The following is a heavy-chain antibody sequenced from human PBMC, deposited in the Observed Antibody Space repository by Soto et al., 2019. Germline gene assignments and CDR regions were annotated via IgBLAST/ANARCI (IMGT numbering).Heavy chain of an antibody. CDR3: ERGDNELETHYYYGMDV. CDR1: GYTFTGYY. CDR2: INPNSGGT. J-gene: IGHJ6*02. V-gene: IGHV1-2*04. Sequence: QVQLVQSGAEVKKPGASVKVSCKASGYTFTGYYMHWVRQAPGQGLEWMGWINPNSGGTNYAQKFQGWVTMTRDTDISTAYMELRRLRPDDTAVYYCERGDNELETHYYYGMDVWGQGTTVTVSS. D-gene: IGHD1-1*01.